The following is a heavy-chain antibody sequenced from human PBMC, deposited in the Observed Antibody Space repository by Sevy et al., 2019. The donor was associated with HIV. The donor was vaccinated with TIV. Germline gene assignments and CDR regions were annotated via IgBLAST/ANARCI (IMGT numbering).Heavy chain of an antibody. J-gene: IGHJ4*02. D-gene: IGHD6-6*01. V-gene: IGHV3-64D*06. Sequence: GGSLRLSCSASGFTFSSYAMHWVRQAPGKGLEYVSAISSNGGSTYYADSVKGRFTISRDNSKNTLYIQMSSLRAEDTAVYYCVKDGRIAARSYYFDYWGQGTLVTVSS. CDR2: ISSNGGST. CDR1: GFTFSSYA. CDR3: VKDGRIAARSYYFDY.